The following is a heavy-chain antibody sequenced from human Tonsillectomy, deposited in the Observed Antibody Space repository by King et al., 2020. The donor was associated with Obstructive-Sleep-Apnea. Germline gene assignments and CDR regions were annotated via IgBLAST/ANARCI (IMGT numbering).Heavy chain of an antibody. V-gene: IGHV3-33*01. CDR2: IWYDGSNK. D-gene: IGHD5-18*01. Sequence: VQLVESGGGVVQPGRSLRLSCAASGFTFSSYGMHWVRQAPGKGLEWVAGIWYDGSNKYYADSVKGRFTISRDNSKNTLYLKMNSLRAEDTAVYYCARVRIQLWYSMDVWGQGTTVTVSS. CDR3: ARVRIQLWYSMDV. J-gene: IGHJ6*02. CDR1: GFTFSSYG.